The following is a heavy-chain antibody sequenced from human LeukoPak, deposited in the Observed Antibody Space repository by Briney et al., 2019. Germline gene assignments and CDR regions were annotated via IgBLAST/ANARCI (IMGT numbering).Heavy chain of an antibody. CDR2: ISSSSIYI. CDR1: GFTFSSYS. J-gene: IGHJ4*02. CDR3: ARDLAGYSSGWSDY. V-gene: IGHV3-21*01. Sequence: PGXSLRLSCAASGFTFSSYSMNWVRQAPGKGLEWVSSISSSSIYIYYADSVKGRFTISRDNAKNSLYLQMNSLRAEDTAVYYCARDLAGYSSGWSDYWGQGTLVTVSS. D-gene: IGHD6-19*01.